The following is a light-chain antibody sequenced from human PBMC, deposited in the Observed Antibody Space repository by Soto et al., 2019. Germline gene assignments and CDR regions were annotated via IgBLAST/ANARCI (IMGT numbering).Light chain of an antibody. V-gene: IGLV2-18*01. J-gene: IGLJ3*02. Sequence: QSVLTQPPSVSGSPGQSVTISCTVTSSDVGDYEHVSWYQQAPGTAPKLIIFDVTNRPSGVPDRFSGSKSGNTPSLTIFGLQAEDEADYYCSLYTSSSTWVFGGGTKLTV. CDR2: DVT. CDR1: SSDVGDYEH. CDR3: SLYTSSSTWV.